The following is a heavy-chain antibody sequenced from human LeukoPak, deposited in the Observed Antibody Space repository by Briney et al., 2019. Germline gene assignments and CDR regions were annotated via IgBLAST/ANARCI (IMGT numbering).Heavy chain of an antibody. V-gene: IGHV4-4*07. CDR2: IYTSGST. J-gene: IGHJ4*02. CDR3: ARGGYSGYELDGPVNY. Sequence: SETLSLTCTVSGGSISSYYWSWIRQPAGKGLEWIGRIYTSGSTNYNPSLKSRVTMSVDTSKNQFSLKLSSVTAADTAVYYCARGGYSGYELDGPVNYWGQGTLVTVSS. D-gene: IGHD5-12*01. CDR1: GGSISSYY.